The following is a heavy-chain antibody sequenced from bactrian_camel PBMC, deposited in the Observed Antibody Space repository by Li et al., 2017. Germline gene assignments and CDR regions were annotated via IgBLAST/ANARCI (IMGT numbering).Heavy chain of an antibody. V-gene: IGHV3S53*01. J-gene: IGHJ4*01. D-gene: IGHD5*01. CDR2: VDSGGSA. CDR1: GDINTACG. CDR3: AANGGGGGGFWCLRTPPYDY. Sequence: QVQLVESGGGSVQAGGSLELSCVGSGDINTACGMGWHRQAPGKEREGVAAVDSGGSAAYDESVEGRFTAFKDNDNNTLYLQMNNLKPEDTAMYYCAANGGGGGGFWCLRTPPYDYRGQGKLDTV.